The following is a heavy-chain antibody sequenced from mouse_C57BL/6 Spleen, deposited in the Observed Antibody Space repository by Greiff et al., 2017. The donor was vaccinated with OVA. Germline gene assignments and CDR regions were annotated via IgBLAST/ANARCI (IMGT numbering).Heavy chain of an antibody. CDR2: IDPSDSYT. Sequence: QVQLQQPGAELVKPGASVKLSCKASGYTFTSYWMQWVKQRPGQGLAWIGEIDPSDSYTNYNQKFKGKATLTVDTSSSTAYMQLSSLTSEDSAVYYCARERYFDVWGTGTTVTVSS. V-gene: IGHV1-50*01. CDR1: GYTFTSYW. CDR3: ARERYFDV. J-gene: IGHJ1*03.